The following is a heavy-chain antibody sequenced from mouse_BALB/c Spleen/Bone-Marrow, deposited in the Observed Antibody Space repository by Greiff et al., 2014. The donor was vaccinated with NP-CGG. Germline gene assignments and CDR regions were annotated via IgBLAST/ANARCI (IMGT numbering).Heavy chain of an antibody. CDR2: IWADGST. CDR1: GFSLTNYG. CDR3: ARITTATGAMDY. J-gene: IGHJ4*01. Sequence: QVQLKESGPSLVAPSQSLSITCNVSGFSLTNYGVHWVRQPPGKGLEWLGVIWADGSTNYNSALMSRLSISKDNSKSQVFFKMNSLQTDDTAMYYCARITTATGAMDYWGQGTSVTVSS. D-gene: IGHD1-2*01. V-gene: IGHV2-9*02.